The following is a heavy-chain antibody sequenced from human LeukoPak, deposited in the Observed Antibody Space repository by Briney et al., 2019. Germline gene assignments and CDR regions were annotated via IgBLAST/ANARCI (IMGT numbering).Heavy chain of an antibody. Sequence: SETLSFTCTVSGGSIRSYYWSWIRQPPGKGLEWIGYVHYSRSTNYNPSLKSRVTISVDTSKNQFSLKLSSVTAADAAVYYCAKDRTWDSSSWLVFDYWGQGTLVTVSS. D-gene: IGHD6-13*01. CDR1: GGSIRSYY. CDR3: AKDRTWDSSSWLVFDY. CDR2: VHYSRST. J-gene: IGHJ4*02. V-gene: IGHV4-59*01.